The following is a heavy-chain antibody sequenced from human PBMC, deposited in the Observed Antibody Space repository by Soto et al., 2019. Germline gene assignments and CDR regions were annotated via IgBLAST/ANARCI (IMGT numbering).Heavy chain of an antibody. Sequence: VASVKVSCKASGYTFTGYYMHWVRQAPGQGLEWMGWINPNSGGTNYAQKFQGRVTMTRDTSISTAYMELSRLRSDDTAVYYCAREIVWSGLHGEHLNYYYYYGMDVWGQGTTVTVYS. CDR2: INPNSGGT. CDR3: AREIVWSGLHGEHLNYYYYYGMDV. CDR1: GYTFTGYY. J-gene: IGHJ6*02. D-gene: IGHD3-3*01. V-gene: IGHV1-2*02.